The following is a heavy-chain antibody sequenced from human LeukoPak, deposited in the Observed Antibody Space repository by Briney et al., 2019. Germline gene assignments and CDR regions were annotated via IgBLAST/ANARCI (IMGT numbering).Heavy chain of an antibody. CDR3: ARFSHVDWLFLDY. CDR1: GGSISSGGYY. Sequence: PSQTLSLTCTVSGGSISSGGYYWSWIRQPPGEGLEWIGYIYYSGSTYYHPSLKSRVIISLDTSKNHFSLRLTSVTAADTAVYYCARFSHVDWLFLDYWGQGILVTVSS. D-gene: IGHD3-9*01. CDR2: IYYSGST. J-gene: IGHJ4*02. V-gene: IGHV4-30-4*01.